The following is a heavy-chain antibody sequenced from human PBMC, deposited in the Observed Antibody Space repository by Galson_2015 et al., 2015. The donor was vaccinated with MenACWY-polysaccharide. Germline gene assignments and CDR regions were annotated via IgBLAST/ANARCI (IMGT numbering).Heavy chain of an antibody. CDR3: ARADRNDGGRALDI. Sequence: SLRLSCAASGFTFSNDGMHWVRQAPGKGLEWMAVIWYDESDEYYADSVKGRFTISRDNSKNALYLQMNSLRAEDTAVYYCARADRNDGGRALDIWGQGTMVTVSS. V-gene: IGHV3-33*01. D-gene: IGHD1-1*01. J-gene: IGHJ3*02. CDR1: GFTFSNDG. CDR2: IWYDESDE.